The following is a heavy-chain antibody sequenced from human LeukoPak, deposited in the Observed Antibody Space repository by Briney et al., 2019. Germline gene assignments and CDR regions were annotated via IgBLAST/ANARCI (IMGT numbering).Heavy chain of an antibody. CDR2: IYSDDTT. Sequence: GGSLRLSCAVSGFTVSGNYMSWIRQGPGKGLEWVSLIYSDDTTLYADSVKGRLTISRDISKNTLYLQMSSLRAEDTAVYYCARRAGGYSHPYDYWGQGVLVTVSS. CDR3: ARRAGGYSHPYDY. V-gene: IGHV3-53*01. J-gene: IGHJ4*02. D-gene: IGHD4-23*01. CDR1: GFTVSGNY.